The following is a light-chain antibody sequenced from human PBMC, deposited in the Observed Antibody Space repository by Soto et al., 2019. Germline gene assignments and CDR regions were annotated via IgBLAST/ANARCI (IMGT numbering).Light chain of an antibody. CDR1: QSLGRY. V-gene: IGKV3-11*01. Sequence: EIVLTQFPATLSLALGERATLSCRASQSLGRYLGWYQQKPGQAPRLLIYDASNRATGVPGSFSGSGSGTDFTLTINSLEPEDFAIYYCQQRSDWPPTFGQGTKVEIK. CDR3: QQRSDWPPT. J-gene: IGKJ2*01. CDR2: DAS.